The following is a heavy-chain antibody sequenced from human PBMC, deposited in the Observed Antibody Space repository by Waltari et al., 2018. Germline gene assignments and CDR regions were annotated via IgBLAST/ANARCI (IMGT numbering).Heavy chain of an antibody. J-gene: IGHJ6*03. CDR2: IYYSGST. CDR1: GGSISSSSYY. D-gene: IGHD3-3*01. CDR3: ARVYYDFWSGYLFYYYYMDV. Sequence: QLQLQESGPGLVKPSETLSLTCTVSGGSISSSSYYWGWIRQPPGKGLEWIGSIYYSGSTYYNPALKSRGTISVDTSKNQFSLKLSSVTAADTAVYYCARVYYDFWSGYLFYYYYMDVWGKGTTVTVSS. V-gene: IGHV4-39*07.